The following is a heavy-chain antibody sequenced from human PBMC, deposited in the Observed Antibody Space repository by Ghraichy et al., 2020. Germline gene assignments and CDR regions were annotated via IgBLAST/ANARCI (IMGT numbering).Heavy chain of an antibody. D-gene: IGHD3-9*01. Sequence: GGSLRLSCAASGFTFSSYSMNWVRQAPGKRLEWVSSISSSSSYIYYADSVKGRFTISRDNAKNSLYLQMNSLRAEDTAVYYCARRGISHDILTGYYFGGQGTLVTVSS. CDR3: ARRGISHDILTGYYF. J-gene: IGHJ4*02. V-gene: IGHV3-21*01. CDR2: ISSSSSYI. CDR1: GFTFSSYS.